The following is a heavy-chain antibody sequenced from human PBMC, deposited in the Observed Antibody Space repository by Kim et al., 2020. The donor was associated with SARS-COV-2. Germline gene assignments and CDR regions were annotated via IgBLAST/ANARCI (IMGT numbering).Heavy chain of an antibody. J-gene: IGHJ4*02. CDR1: GFTFSNAW. CDR3: TTARTFLELRSSVDY. V-gene: IGHV3-15*01. Sequence: GGSLRLSCAASGFTFSNAWMSWVRQAPGKGLEWVGRIKSKTDGGTTDYAAPVKGRFTISRDDSKNTLYLQMNSLKTEDTAVYYCTTARTFLELRSSVDYWGQGTLVTVSS. CDR2: IKSKTDGGTT. D-gene: IGHD1-7*01.